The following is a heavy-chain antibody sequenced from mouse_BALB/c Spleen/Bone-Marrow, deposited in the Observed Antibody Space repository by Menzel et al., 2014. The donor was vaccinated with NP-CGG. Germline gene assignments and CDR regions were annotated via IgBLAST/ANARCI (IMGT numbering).Heavy chain of an antibody. V-gene: IGHV1S81*02. CDR3: TRSTMITYFDY. Sequence: VQLQQSGAGLVKPGASVKLSCKASGYTFTSYYMYWVKQRPGQGLEWIGEINPSNGGTNFNEKFKSKATLTVGKSSSTAYMQLSSLTSEDSAVYYCTRSTMITYFDYWGQGTTLTVSS. D-gene: IGHD2-4*01. J-gene: IGHJ2*01. CDR1: GYTFTSYY. CDR2: INPSNGGT.